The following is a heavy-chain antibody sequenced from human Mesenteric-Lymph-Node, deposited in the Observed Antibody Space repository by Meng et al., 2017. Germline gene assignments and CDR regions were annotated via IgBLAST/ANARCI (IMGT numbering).Heavy chain of an antibody. D-gene: IGHD6-19*01. CDR2: ISSSGSTI. J-gene: IGHJ4*02. CDR1: GFTFSSYE. Sequence: GESLKISCAASGFTFSSYEMNWVRQAPGKGLEWVSYISSSGSTIYYADSVKGRFTISRDNAKNSLYLQMNSLRAEDTALYYCARTDYSSGWYVPDYWGQGTLVTVSS. CDR3: ARTDYSSGWYVPDY. V-gene: IGHV3-48*03.